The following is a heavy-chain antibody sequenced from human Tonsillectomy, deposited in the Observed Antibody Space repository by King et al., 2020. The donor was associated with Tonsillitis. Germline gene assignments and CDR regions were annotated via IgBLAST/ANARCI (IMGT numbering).Heavy chain of an antibody. D-gene: IGHD2-8*01. CDR1: GYTLTELS. J-gene: IGHJ6*03. V-gene: IGHV1-24*01. CDR3: GTVPTKHYYYHMDV. CDR2: FDPEDGET. Sequence: QLVQSGAEVKKPGASVKVSCNVSGYTLTELSMHWVRQAPGKGLEWMGGFDPEDGETIYAQKFQGGVTMTEDTSTDTAYMELSSLRSEDTAVYYCGTVPTKHYYYHMDVWGKGTTVTVSS.